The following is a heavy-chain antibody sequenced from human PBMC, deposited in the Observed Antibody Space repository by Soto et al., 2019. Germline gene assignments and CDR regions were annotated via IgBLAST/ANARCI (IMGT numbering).Heavy chain of an antibody. CDR3: ARVPPWGNSAGDYYIQHYDS. J-gene: IGHJ4*02. Sequence: QVQLVQSGAEVKRPGASVTVSCKSSGFTFTSYAIHWLRQAPGQRPQWMGWINGGSGNTKYSQDFQGRVTFTRDTFATTAYLELSSLRSEDTAVYYCARVPPWGNSAGDYYIQHYDSWGQGIPVTVSS. V-gene: IGHV1-3*01. CDR2: INGGSGNT. D-gene: IGHD3-10*01. CDR1: GFTFTSYA.